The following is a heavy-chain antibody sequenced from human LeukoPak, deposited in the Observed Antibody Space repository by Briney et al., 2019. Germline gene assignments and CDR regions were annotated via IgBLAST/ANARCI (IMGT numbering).Heavy chain of an antibody. J-gene: IGHJ4*02. CDR3: ARGTVIAVDY. V-gene: IGHV1-18*04. D-gene: IGHD4-17*01. CDR1: GYTFTTNG. Sequence: GASVKVSCRASGYTFTTNGISWVRQAPGQGLEWMAWISPYNGDTKYAQELQGRLTVTTDTSTSTAYMELSRLRSDDTAVYYCARGTVIAVDYWGQGTLVTVSS. CDR2: ISPYNGDT.